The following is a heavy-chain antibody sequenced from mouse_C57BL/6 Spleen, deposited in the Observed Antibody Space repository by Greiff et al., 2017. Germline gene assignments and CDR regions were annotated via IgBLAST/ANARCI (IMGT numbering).Heavy chain of an antibody. Sequence: QVQLQQSGAELVRPGASVTLSCKASGYTFTDYEMHWVKQTPVHGLEWIGAIDPETGGTAYNQKFKGKAILTADKSSSTAYMELRSLTSEDSAVYYCTRLGSNLAWFAYWGQGTLVTVSA. V-gene: IGHV1-15*01. CDR3: TRLGSNLAWFAY. CDR2: IDPETGGT. J-gene: IGHJ3*01. D-gene: IGHD2-5*01. CDR1: GYTFTDYE.